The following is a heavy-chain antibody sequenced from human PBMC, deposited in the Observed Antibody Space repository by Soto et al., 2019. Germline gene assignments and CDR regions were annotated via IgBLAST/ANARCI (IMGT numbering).Heavy chain of an antibody. D-gene: IGHD2-2*03. J-gene: IGHJ6*02. V-gene: IGHV3-23*01. CDR1: GFTFSSYA. CDR3: AWIGHYYYGMDV. CDR2: ISGSGGST. Sequence: GGSLRLSCAASGFTFSSYAMSWVRQAPGKGLEWVSAISGSGGSTYYADSVKGRFTISRDNSKNTLYLQMNSLRAEDTAVYYCAWIGHYYYGMDVWGQGTTVTVSS.